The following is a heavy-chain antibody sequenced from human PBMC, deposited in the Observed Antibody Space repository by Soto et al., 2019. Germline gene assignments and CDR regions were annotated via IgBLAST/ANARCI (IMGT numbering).Heavy chain of an antibody. CDR2: IYYSGST. CDR1: GGSISSYY. V-gene: IGHV4-59*08. CDR3: ARTNSGWGNWFDP. J-gene: IGHJ5*02. D-gene: IGHD6-19*01. Sequence: PSETLSLTCTVSGGSISSYYWSWIRQPPGKGLEWIGYIYYSGSTYYNPSLESRITISVDTSKSQFSLKLSSVTAADTAVYYCARTNSGWGNWFDPWGQGTLVNVSS.